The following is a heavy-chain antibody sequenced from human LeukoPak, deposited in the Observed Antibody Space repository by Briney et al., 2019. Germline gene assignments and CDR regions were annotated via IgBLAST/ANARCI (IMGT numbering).Heavy chain of an antibody. CDR2: MNPNSGNT. J-gene: IGHJ3*02. Sequence: ASLKVSCKPSGYTFTRYDINSVRQATGQGLECIGWMNPNSGNTGYAQKFQGRVTMTRNTSISTVYMELSSLRSEDTAVYYCASVYCSSTSCFRDNAFDIWGQGTMVTVSS. D-gene: IGHD2-2*01. CDR3: ASVYCSSTSCFRDNAFDI. V-gene: IGHV1-8*01. CDR1: GYTFTRYD.